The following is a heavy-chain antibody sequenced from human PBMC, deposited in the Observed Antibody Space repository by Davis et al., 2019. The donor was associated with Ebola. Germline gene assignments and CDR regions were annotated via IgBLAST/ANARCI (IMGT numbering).Heavy chain of an antibody. D-gene: IGHD5-18*01. CDR3: ARRIGHSYGKGDY. V-gene: IGHV1-8*01. CDR1: GYTFTSYD. J-gene: IGHJ4*02. CDR2: VNPNSGNT. Sequence: AASVKVSCKASGYTFTSYDINWVRQATGQGLEWMGWVNPNSGNTGYAQKFQGRVTMTRNTSISTAYMELSSLRSEDTAVYYCARRIGHSYGKGDYWGQGTLVTVSS.